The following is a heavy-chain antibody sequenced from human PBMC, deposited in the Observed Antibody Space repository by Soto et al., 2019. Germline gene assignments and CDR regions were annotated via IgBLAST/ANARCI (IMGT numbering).Heavy chain of an antibody. CDR2: INSDGSST. CDR1: GFTLSSYW. CDR3: ASDAYYDFWSGLSHYYYYYMDV. V-gene: IGHV3-74*01. Sequence: EVQLVESGGGLVQPGGSLRLSCAASGFTLSSYWMHWVRQAPGKGLVWVSRINSDGSSTSYADSVKGRFTISRDNAKNTLYLQMNSLRAEDTAVYYCASDAYYDFWSGLSHYYYYYMDVWGKGTTVTVSS. D-gene: IGHD3-3*01. J-gene: IGHJ6*03.